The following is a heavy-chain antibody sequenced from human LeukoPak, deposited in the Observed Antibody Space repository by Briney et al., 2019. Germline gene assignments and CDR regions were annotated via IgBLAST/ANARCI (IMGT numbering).Heavy chain of an antibody. J-gene: IGHJ4*02. V-gene: IGHV4-59*12. CDR2: IYYSGST. Sequence: SETLSLTCTVSGGSISSYYWSWIRQPPGKGLEWIGYIYYSGSTDYNPSLKSRVTISVDTSKNQFSLKLSSVTAADTAVYYWARDPPSGGYWGQGTLVTVSS. CDR1: GGSISSYY. D-gene: IGHD3-10*01. CDR3: ARDPPSGGY.